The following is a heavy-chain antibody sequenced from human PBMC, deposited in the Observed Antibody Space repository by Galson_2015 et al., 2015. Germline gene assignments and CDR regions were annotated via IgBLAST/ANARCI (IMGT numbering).Heavy chain of an antibody. CDR2: ISYDGSNK. Sequence: SLRLSCAASGFTFSSYAMHWVRQAPGKGLEWVAVISYDGSNKYYADSVKGRFTISRDNSKNTLYLQMNSLRAEDTAVYYCARESARQDWGPDYYYYYGMDVWGQGTTVTVSS. J-gene: IGHJ6*02. V-gene: IGHV3-30-3*01. CDR3: ARESARQDWGPDYYYYYGMDV. D-gene: IGHD3-16*01. CDR1: GFTFSSYA.